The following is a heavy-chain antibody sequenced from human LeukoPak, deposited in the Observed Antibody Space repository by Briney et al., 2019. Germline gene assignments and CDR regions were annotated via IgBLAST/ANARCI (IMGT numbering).Heavy chain of an antibody. CDR3: ARDPYSGRYGDYYYYYMDV. D-gene: IGHD1-26*01. V-gene: IGHV3-21*01. J-gene: IGHJ6*03. Sequence: GGSLRLSCAASGFTLSSYNMNWVRQAPGRGLEWVSSITSSSSYIYYADSVKGRFTISRDNAKNSLYLQMNSLRAEDTAAYYCARDPYSGRYGDYYYYYMDVWGKGTTVTISS. CDR1: GFTLSSYN. CDR2: ITSSSSYI.